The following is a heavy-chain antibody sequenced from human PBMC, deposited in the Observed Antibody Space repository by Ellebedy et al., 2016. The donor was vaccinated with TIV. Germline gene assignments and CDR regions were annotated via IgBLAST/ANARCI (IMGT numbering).Heavy chain of an antibody. CDR2: INWNGDTT. J-gene: IGHJ4*02. D-gene: IGHD1-14*01. V-gene: IGHV3-20*04. CDR1: GFTFDEFG. Sequence: PGGSLRLSCAGSGFTFDEFGMSWVRQTPGKGLEWVSGINWNGDTTSYGDSVKGRFTISRDNAKHSLYLQMSSLRAEDTALYYCARGGNAESAVSHWGQGTLVTVSS. CDR3: ARGGNAESAVSH.